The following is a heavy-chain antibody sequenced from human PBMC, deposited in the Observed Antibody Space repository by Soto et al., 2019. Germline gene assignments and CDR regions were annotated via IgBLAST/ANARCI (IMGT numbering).Heavy chain of an antibody. Sequence: SGGSLRLSCAASGFTFSNAWMSWVRQAPGKGLEWVGRIKSKTDGGTTDYAAPVKGRFTISRDDSKNTLYLQMNSLKTEDTAVYYCTTDIVRYGMDVWGQGTTVTVSS. CDR2: IKSKTDGGTT. D-gene: IGHD2-21*01. V-gene: IGHV3-15*01. CDR1: GFTFSNAW. J-gene: IGHJ6*02. CDR3: TTDIVRYGMDV.